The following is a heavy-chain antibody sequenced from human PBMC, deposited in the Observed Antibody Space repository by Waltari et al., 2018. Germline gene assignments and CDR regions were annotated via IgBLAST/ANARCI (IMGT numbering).Heavy chain of an antibody. V-gene: IGHV1-2*02. CDR1: GYTFTGYY. J-gene: IGHJ4*02. Sequence: QVQLVQSGAEVKKPGASVKVSCKASGYTFTGYYMHWVRQAPGQGLEWMGWINPNSGGTNYAQKFQGRVTMTRDTSISTAYMELSRLRSDDTAVYYCARDWDYRSGYGGFDYWGQGTLVTVSS. D-gene: IGHD3-22*01. CDR3: ARDWDYRSGYGGFDY. CDR2: INPNSGGT.